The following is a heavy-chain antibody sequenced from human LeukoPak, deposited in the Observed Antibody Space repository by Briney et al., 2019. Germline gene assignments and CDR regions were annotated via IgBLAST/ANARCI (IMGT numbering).Heavy chain of an antibody. V-gene: IGHV4-4*02. CDR2: IFHSGTT. J-gene: IGHJ3*02. D-gene: IGHD5-12*01. Sequence: SETLSLTCAVSGGSISSTHWWNWVRQPPGKGLEWIGEIFHSGTTNYNPSLKSRVTISIDKSKNQFSLKLRSVTAADTAVYYCARAAVATADAFDIWGQGTMVTVSS. CDR3: ARAAVATADAFDI. CDR1: GGSISSTHW.